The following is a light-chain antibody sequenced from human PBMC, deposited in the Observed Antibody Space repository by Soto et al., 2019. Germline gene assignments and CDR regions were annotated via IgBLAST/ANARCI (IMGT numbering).Light chain of an antibody. V-gene: IGLV2-8*01. CDR1: SSDVGGYNY. Sequence: QSALTQPPSASGSPGQSVTISCTGTSSDVGGYNYVSWYQKHPGKAPKLMIYEVTKRPSGVPDRFSGSKSGITASLTVSGLQAEDEADYYCISYAGSNNLVFGTGTKLTVL. J-gene: IGLJ1*01. CDR3: ISYAGSNNLV. CDR2: EVT.